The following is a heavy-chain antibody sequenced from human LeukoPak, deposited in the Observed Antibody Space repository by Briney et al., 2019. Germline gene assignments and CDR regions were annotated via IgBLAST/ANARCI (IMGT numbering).Heavy chain of an antibody. CDR2: INHSGST. Sequence: PSETLSLTCAVYGGSFSGYYWSWIRQPPGKGLEWIGEINHSGSTNYNPSLKSRVTISVDTSKNQFSLKLSSVTAADTAVYYCARVRYYDFWSGSHNWFDPWGQGTLVTVSS. D-gene: IGHD3-3*01. J-gene: IGHJ5*02. V-gene: IGHV4-34*01. CDR1: GGSFSGYY. CDR3: ARVRYYDFWSGSHNWFDP.